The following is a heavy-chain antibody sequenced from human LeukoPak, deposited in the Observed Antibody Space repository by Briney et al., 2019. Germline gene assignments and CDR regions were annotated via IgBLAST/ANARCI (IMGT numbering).Heavy chain of an antibody. CDR1: GGSISSSSYY. CDR2: IYYSGST. CDR3: ARQRYCSGGSCHDAFDI. Sequence: KSSETLSLTCTVSGGSISSSSYYWGWIRQPPGKGLEWIGSIYYSGSTYYNPSLKSRVTISVDTSKNQFSLRLSSVTAADTAVYYCARQRYCSGGSCHDAFDIWGQGTMVTVSS. J-gene: IGHJ3*02. V-gene: IGHV4-39*01. D-gene: IGHD2-15*01.